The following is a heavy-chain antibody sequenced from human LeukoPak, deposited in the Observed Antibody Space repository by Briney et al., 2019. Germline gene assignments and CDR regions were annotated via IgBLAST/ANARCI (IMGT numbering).Heavy chain of an antibody. CDR3: AKEDRYGSAY. CDR2: IRSDGSNK. Sequence: GGSLRLSCAASGFTFSSYGMHWVRQTPGKGLEWVAFIRSDGSNKYYADSVKGRFTISRDNSKKTLYLQINSLRAEDTAVYYCAKEDRYGSAYWGQGTLVTVSP. D-gene: IGHD5-18*01. V-gene: IGHV3-30*02. J-gene: IGHJ4*02. CDR1: GFTFSSYG.